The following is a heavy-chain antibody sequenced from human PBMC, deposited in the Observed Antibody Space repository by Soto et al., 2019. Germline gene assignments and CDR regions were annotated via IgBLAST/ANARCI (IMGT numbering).Heavy chain of an antibody. V-gene: IGHV3-53*01. CDR3: ARRAFGSSRSFDI. CDR2: INSGGST. D-gene: IGHD6-6*01. J-gene: IGHJ3*02. Sequence: GGSLRLSCAPSGFTVSSHYMSWVRQAPGKGLEWVSVINSGGSTYYADSVKGRFTISRDNSKNTLYLQMNSLRAEDTALYYCARRAFGSSRSFDIWGQGTMVTVSS. CDR1: GFTVSSHY.